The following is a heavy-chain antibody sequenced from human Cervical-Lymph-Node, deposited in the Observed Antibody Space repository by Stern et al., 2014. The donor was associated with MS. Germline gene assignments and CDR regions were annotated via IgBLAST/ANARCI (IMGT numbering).Heavy chain of an antibody. CDR3: ARHKGSGLRNFDY. D-gene: IGHD6-19*01. J-gene: IGHJ4*02. CDR1: GGSISSSSYY. V-gene: IGHV4-39*01. CDR2: IYYSGST. Sequence: QLQLQESGPGLVKPSETLSLTCTVSGGSISSSSYYWGWIRQPPGKGLEWIGSIYYSGSTYYNPSLKRRVTLSVDTVKNQFYLKLSSVTAADTAVYYCARHKGSGLRNFDYWGQGTLVTVSS.